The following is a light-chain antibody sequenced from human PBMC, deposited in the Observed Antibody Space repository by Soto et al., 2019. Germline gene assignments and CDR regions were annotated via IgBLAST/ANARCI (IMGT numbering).Light chain of an antibody. CDR3: QQSYGIPQT. Sequence: IQLTQSPSSLSASVGDRVTITCRTSQNVNRYLNWYQEQPGKAPKLLIYAASILQSGVRSRVSGSGSGTDFSLAISSLQPEDFTAYYCQQSYGIPQTFGPGTKVEIK. CDR2: AAS. CDR1: QNVNRY. V-gene: IGKV1-39*01. J-gene: IGKJ1*01.